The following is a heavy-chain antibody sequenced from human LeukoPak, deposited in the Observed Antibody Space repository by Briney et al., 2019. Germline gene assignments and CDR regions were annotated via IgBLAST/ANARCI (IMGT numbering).Heavy chain of an antibody. CDR3: ARGATWIQLWPPRVDAFDI. V-gene: IGHV4-30-4*01. Sequence: SETLSLTCGVSGGSISSTNWWSWIRQPPGKGLEWIGYIYYSGSTYYNPSLKSRVTISVDTSKNQFSLKLSSVTAADTAVYYCARGATWIQLWPPRVDAFDIWGQGTMVTVSS. CDR1: GGSISSTNW. D-gene: IGHD5-18*01. CDR2: IYYSGST. J-gene: IGHJ3*02.